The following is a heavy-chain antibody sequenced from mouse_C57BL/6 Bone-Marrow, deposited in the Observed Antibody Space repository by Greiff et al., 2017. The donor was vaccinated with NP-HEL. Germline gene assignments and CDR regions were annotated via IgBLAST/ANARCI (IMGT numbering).Heavy chain of an antibody. CDR3: TNYYYGSRVAY. CDR1: GFNIKDYY. V-gene: IGHV14-1*01. CDR2: IDTEDGDT. Sequence: EVQLQQSGAELVRPGASVKLSCTASGFNIKDYYMHWVKQRPEQGLEWIGRIDTEDGDTEYAPKFQGKATMTADTSSNTAYLQLSSLTSEDTAVYYCTNYYYGSRVAYWGQGTLVTVSA. D-gene: IGHD1-1*01. J-gene: IGHJ3*01.